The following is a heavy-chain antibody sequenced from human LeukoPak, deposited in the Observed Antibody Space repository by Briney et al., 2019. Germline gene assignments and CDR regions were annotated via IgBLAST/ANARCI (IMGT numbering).Heavy chain of an antibody. J-gene: IGHJ4*02. CDR3: TTEAYSGSFPGY. Sequence: GGSLRLSCAASGFTFSNAWMSWVRQAPGKGLEWVGRIRSKTDGGTTDYAAPVKGRFTISRDDSTNTLYLQMNSLKTEDTAVYYCTTEAYSGSFPGYWGQGTLVTVSS. CDR1: GFTFSNAW. D-gene: IGHD1-26*01. CDR2: IRSKTDGGTT. V-gene: IGHV3-15*01.